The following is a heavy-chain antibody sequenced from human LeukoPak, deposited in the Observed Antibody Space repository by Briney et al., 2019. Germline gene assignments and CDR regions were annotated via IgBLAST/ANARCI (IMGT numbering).Heavy chain of an antibody. CDR2: IYHSGST. CDR3: ARVWITIFGVVTYFDY. CDR1: GGSISSSNW. D-gene: IGHD3-3*01. Sequence: SETLSLTCAVSGGSISSSNWWSWVRQPPGKGLEWIGEIYHSGSTNYNPSLKSRVIISVDKSKNQFSLKLSSVTAADTAVYYCARVWITIFGVVTYFDYWGQGTLVTVSS. V-gene: IGHV4-4*02. J-gene: IGHJ4*02.